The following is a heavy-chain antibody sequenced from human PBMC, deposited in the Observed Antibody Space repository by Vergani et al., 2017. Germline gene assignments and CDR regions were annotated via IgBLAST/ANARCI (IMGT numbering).Heavy chain of an antibody. CDR1: GFTFSSYA. V-gene: IGHV3-23*01. D-gene: IGHD2-2*03. J-gene: IGHJ4*02. CDR3: AKDLRRLDIVVVPAAISIDY. CDR2: ISGSGGST. Sequence: EVQLLESGGGLVQPGGSLRLSCAASGFTFSSYAMSWVRQAPGKGLEWVSAISGSGGSTYYADSVKGRFTISRDNSKNTLYLQMNSLRAEDTAVYYCAKDLRRLDIVVVPAAISIDYWGQGTLVTVSS.